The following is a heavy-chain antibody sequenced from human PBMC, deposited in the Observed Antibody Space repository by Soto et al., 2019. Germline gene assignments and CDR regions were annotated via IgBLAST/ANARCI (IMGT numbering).Heavy chain of an antibody. V-gene: IGHV1-69*01. CDR2: IIHMFGTA. CDR3: ASGIQLWLRRINNGYSG. Sequence: QVQLVQSGAEVKKPESSVKVSCKAPGGTFSTYAISWVRQAPGQGLEWMGGIIHMFGTANYAQRFQDRVTIPADASTNTGYMELSSLRSEDTAVYFCASGIQLWLRRINNGYSGWGQGTLVTVSS. CDR1: GGTFSTYA. J-gene: IGHJ4*02. D-gene: IGHD5-18*01.